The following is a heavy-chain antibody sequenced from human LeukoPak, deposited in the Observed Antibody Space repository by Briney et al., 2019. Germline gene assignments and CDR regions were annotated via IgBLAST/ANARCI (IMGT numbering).Heavy chain of an antibody. CDR3: TRDHCSGGSCYFTFGDY. D-gene: IGHD2-15*01. J-gene: IGHJ4*02. Sequence: ASVKVSCKASGYTFTSYGISWVRQAPGQGLEWMGWISAYNGNTDSAQKLQGRVTMTTDTSTSTAYMELRSLRSDDTAVYYCTRDHCSGGSCYFTFGDYWGQGTLVSASS. CDR1: GYTFTSYG. CDR2: ISAYNGNT. V-gene: IGHV1-18*01.